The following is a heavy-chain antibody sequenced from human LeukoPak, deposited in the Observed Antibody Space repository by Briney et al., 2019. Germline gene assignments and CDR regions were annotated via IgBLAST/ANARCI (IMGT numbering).Heavy chain of an antibody. CDR3: ARESYGGAFDI. D-gene: IGHD4-23*01. J-gene: IGHJ3*02. V-gene: IGHV4-30-2*01. CDR2: IYHSGST. CDR1: GGSISSGGYS. Sequence: SQTLSLTCAVSGGSISSGGYSWRWIRQPPGKGLEWIGYIYHSGSTYYNPSLKSRVTISVDRSKNQFSLKLSSVTAADTAVYYCARESYGGAFDIWGQGTMVTVSS.